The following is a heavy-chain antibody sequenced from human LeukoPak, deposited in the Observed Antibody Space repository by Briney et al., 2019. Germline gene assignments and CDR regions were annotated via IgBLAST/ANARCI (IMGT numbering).Heavy chain of an antibody. V-gene: IGHV1-2*02. CDR1: GYTFTGYY. Sequence: ASVKVSCRALGYTFTGYYMHWVRQAPGQGLEWMGWINPNSGGTNYAQKFQGRVTMTRDTSISTAYMELSRLRSDDTAVYYCARDRYDYVWGSYLSYYFDYWGQGTLVTVSS. CDR3: ARDRYDYVWGSYLSYYFDY. J-gene: IGHJ4*02. D-gene: IGHD3-16*02. CDR2: INPNSGGT.